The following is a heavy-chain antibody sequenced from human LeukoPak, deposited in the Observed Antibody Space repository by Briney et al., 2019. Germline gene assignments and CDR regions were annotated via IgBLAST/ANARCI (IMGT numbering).Heavy chain of an antibody. CDR2: ISSSGSTI. CDR1: GFTFSSYE. CDR3: ARSPYYYDSSGYYPY. Sequence: GGSLRLSCAASGFTFSSYEMNWVRQAPGKGLEWVSYISSSGSTIYYADSVKGRFTISRDNAKNSLYLQMNSLRAEDTAVYYCARSPYYYDSSGYYPYWGQGTLVTVSS. V-gene: IGHV3-48*03. J-gene: IGHJ4*02. D-gene: IGHD3-22*01.